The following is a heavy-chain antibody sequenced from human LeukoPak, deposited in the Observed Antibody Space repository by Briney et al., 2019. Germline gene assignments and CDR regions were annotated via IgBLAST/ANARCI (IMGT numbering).Heavy chain of an antibody. CDR2: IYKNGST. J-gene: IGHJ4*02. D-gene: IGHD3-10*01. CDR3: ARHHTNTYGPGTLFDF. V-gene: IGHV4-39*01. Sequence: SETLSLTCTVSGGSISSTTFYWAWVRQPRGKGLEWIGCIYKNGSTNNSPSRESRLFLSVDTANNQSSLKLPSVTAADTSLYFCARHHTNTYGPGTLFDFWGQGTLASVPS. CDR1: GGSISSTTFY.